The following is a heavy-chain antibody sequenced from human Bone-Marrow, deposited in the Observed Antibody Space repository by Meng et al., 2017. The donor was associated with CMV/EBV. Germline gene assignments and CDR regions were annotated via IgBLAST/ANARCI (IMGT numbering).Heavy chain of an antibody. CDR2: IKQDGSEK. CDR1: GFTFSSYW. D-gene: IGHD2-2*01. V-gene: IGHV3-7*01. CDR3: ARDMPDTYCSSTSFTNGTDY. J-gene: IGHJ4*02. Sequence: AGSLRLSCAASGFTFSSYWMSWVRQAPGKGLEWVANIKQDGSEKYYVDSVKGRFTISRDNAKNSLYLQMNSLRAEDTAVYYCARDMPDTYCSSTSFTNGTDYWGQGTLVTVSS.